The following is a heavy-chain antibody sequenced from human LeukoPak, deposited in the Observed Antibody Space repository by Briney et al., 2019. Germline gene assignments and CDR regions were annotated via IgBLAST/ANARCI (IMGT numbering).Heavy chain of an antibody. CDR1: GYTFTSYD. CDR3: ARSAKYYYYYYMEV. CDR2: MNPNSGNT. Sequence: EASVKVSCKASGYTFTSYDINWVRQATGQGLEWMGWMNPNSGNTGYAQKFQGRVTMTRNTSISTAYMELSSLRSEDTAVYYCARSAKYYYYYYMEVWGKGTTVTVSS. V-gene: IGHV1-8*01. J-gene: IGHJ6*03.